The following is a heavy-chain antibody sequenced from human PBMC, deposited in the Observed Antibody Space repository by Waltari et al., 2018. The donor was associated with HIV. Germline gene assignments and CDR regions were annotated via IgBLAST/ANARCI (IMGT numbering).Heavy chain of an antibody. J-gene: IGHJ6*01. V-gene: IGHV3-21*02. CDR2: ISSGGGYI. CDR1: GFTFDHFS. CDR3: ARSIPNTADSRYYGMDV. Sequence: VQLMESGGGLFRPGGSLRLSCVVSGFTFDHFSMNWGRQAPGKGLEWVSSISSGGGYIYYADSVKGRFTISRDNAKDSLFLQMDSLGVEDTAVYFCARSIPNTADSRYYGMDVWGQGTAVTVSS. D-gene: IGHD3-22*01.